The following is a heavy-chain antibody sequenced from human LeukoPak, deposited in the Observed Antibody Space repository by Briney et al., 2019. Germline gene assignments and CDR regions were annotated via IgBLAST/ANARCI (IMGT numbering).Heavy chain of an antibody. V-gene: IGHV1-8*01. CDR2: MNPNSGNT. D-gene: IGHD4-23*01. Sequence: ASVKVSSKASGYTFTSYDINWVRQATGQGLEWMGWMNPNSGNTGYAQKFQGRVTMTRNTSISTAYMELSSLRSEDTAVYYCARGYGGNYPPDYWGQGTLVTVSS. CDR1: GYTFTSYD. CDR3: ARGYGGNYPPDY. J-gene: IGHJ4*02.